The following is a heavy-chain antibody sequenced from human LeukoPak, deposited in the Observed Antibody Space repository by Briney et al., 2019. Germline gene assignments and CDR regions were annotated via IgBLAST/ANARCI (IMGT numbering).Heavy chain of an antibody. CDR1: GGSFSGYY. CDR3: ASDYYCSSTSCRAAEYFQN. CDR2: INHSGST. V-gene: IGHV4-34*01. D-gene: IGHD2-2*01. J-gene: IGHJ1*01. Sequence: PSETLSLTCAVYGGSFSGYYWSWIRQPPGKGLEWIGEINHSGSTNYNPSLKSRVTISVDTSKNQFSLKLSSVTAADTAVYYCASDYYCSSTSCRAAEYFQNWGQGTLVTVSS.